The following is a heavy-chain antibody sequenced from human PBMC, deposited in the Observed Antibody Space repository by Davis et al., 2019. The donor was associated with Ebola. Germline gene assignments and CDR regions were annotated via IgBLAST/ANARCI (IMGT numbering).Heavy chain of an antibody. D-gene: IGHD5-18*01. CDR2: IYYSGST. J-gene: IGHJ5*02. CDR3: ARDARIQLWLGNWFDP. Sequence: SETLSLTCTVSGGSISSYYWGWIRQPPGKGLEWIGSIYYSGSTYYNPSLKSRVTISVDTSKNQFSLKLSSVTAADTAVYYCARDARIQLWLGNWFDPWGQGTLVTVSS. V-gene: IGHV4-39*07. CDR1: GGSISSYY.